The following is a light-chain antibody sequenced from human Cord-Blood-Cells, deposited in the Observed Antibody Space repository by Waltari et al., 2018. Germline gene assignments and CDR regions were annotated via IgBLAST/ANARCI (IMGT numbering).Light chain of an antibody. CDR3: SSYAGSNNFVV. V-gene: IGLV2-8*01. Sequence: QSALTQPPSASGAPGPSVTISCTATSSHVGGYNYVSWYQQHPGKAPKLMIYEVSKRPSGGPDRFSGSKSGNTASLTVSGLQAEDEADYYCSSYAGSNNFVVFGGGTKLTVL. J-gene: IGLJ2*01. CDR1: SSHVGGYNY. CDR2: EVS.